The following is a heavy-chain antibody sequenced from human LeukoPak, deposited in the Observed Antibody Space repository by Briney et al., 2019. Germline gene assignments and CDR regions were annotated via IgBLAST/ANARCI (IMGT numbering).Heavy chain of an antibody. Sequence: PGGSLRLSCAASGFTFSSYSMNWVRQAPGKGLEWVSYISSSSSTIYYADSVKGRFTISRDNAKNSLYLQMNSLRAEATAVYYCAREVSHCSSTSCSSGDYWGQGTLVTVSS. D-gene: IGHD2-2*01. CDR2: ISSSSSTI. V-gene: IGHV3-48*01. CDR1: GFTFSSYS. CDR3: AREVSHCSSTSCSSGDY. J-gene: IGHJ4*02.